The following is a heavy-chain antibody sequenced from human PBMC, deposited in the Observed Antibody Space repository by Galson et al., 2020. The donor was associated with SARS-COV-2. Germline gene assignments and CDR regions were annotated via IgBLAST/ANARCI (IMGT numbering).Heavy chain of an antibody. CDR1: GFTFSSYA. D-gene: IGHD3-10*01. CDR3: ARTPTVLLAFDY. CDR2: ISYDGSNK. J-gene: IGHJ4*02. V-gene: IGHV3-30*01. Sequence: GESLKISCAASGFTFSSYAMHWVRQAPGKGLEWVAVISYDGSNKYYADSVKGRFTISRDNSKNTLYLQMNSLRAEDTAVYYCARTPTVLLAFDYWGQGTLVTVSS.